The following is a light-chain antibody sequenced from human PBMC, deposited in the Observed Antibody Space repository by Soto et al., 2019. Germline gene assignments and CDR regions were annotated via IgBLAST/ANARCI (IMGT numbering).Light chain of an antibody. CDR3: AAWDDSLNGVV. CDR2: NNN. CDR1: SSNIGSTT. V-gene: IGLV1-44*01. J-gene: IGLJ3*02. Sequence: QSVLTHPPSASGTPGQRVTIACSGSSSNIGSTTVKWYQQLPGTAPKLLIYNNNQRPSGVPDRFSGSKSGTSASLAISGLQSEDEADYYCAAWDDSLNGVVFGRGTKLTVL.